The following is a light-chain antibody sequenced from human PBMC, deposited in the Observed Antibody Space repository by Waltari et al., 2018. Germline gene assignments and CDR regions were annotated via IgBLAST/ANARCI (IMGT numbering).Light chain of an antibody. V-gene: IGKV3-20*01. J-gene: IGKJ5*01. CDR1: QSVRSNY. Sequence: EIVLTQSPGTLSLSPGERATLSCRASQSVRSNYLAWYQQKPGQAPRLLIFGASSRAPGVPDRFSGSGSGTDFTLTISRLEPEDFAVFYCQQYGSSSPITFGQGTRLEIK. CDR2: GAS. CDR3: QQYGSSSPIT.